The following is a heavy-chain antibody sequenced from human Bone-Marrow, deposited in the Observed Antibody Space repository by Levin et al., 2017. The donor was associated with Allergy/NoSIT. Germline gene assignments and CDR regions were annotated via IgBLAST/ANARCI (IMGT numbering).Heavy chain of an antibody. CDR3: ARDDCSGGSCYSLYSTDWFDP. J-gene: IGHJ5*02. V-gene: IGHV1-69*04. Sequence: KISCKASGGTFSSYTISWVRQAPGQGLEWMGRIIPILGIANYAQKFQGRVTITADKSTSTAYMELSSLRSEDTAVYYCARDDCSGGSCYSLYSTDWFDPWGQGTLVTVSS. CDR2: IIPILGIA. D-gene: IGHD2-15*01. CDR1: GGTFSSYT.